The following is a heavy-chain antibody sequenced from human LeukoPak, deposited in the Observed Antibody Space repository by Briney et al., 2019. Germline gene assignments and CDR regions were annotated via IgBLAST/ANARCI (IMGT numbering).Heavy chain of an antibody. CDR2: ISGSGGST. CDR3: AKDTRAYYGMDV. V-gene: IGHV3-23*01. J-gene: IGHJ6*02. Sequence: AGGSLRLSCAASGFTFSSYAMSWVRQAPGKGLEWVSAISGSGGSTYYAGSVKGRFTISRDNSKNTLYLQMNSLRAEDTAVYYCAKDTRAYYGMDVWGQGTTVTVSS. CDR1: GFTFSSYA.